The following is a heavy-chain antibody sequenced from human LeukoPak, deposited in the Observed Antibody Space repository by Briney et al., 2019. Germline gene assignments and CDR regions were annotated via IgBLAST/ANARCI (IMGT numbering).Heavy chain of an antibody. CDR3: VRGISFGSQYYYYMDV. D-gene: IGHD3-16*01. CDR1: GESVKFYY. CDR2: SYHLGST. J-gene: IGHJ6*03. V-gene: IGHV4-34*01. Sequence: SETLSLTCSVYGESVKFYYWSWIRQAPGKGLEWIGQSYHLGSTNYNPSLKSRVTMSVDTFKNQLSLNLSSLTVADTAVYYCVRGISFGSQYYYYMDVWGKGTTVTVSS.